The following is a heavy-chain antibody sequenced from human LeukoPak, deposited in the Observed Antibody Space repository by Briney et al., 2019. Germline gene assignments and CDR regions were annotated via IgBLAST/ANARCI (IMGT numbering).Heavy chain of an antibody. V-gene: IGHV4-59*02. D-gene: IGHD5-24*01. CDR3: RRRHTRWLQYFDY. J-gene: IGHJ4*02. CDR1: GGSASSYY. Sequence: KPSETLFLTCTVSGGSASSYYWSWIRQPPGEGLERIGYIYYSGSTNYNPSLKSRVTISVDTSKNPFSLKLSSVTAADTVFFSSRRRHTRWLQYFDYWGQGTLVTVSS. CDR2: IYYSGST.